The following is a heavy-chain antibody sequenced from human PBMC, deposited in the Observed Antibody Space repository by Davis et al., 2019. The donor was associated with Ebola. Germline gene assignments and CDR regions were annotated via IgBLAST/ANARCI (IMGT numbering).Heavy chain of an antibody. CDR1: GYSFTSYW. Sequence: KVSCKGSGYSFTSYWISWVRQMPGKGLEWMGRIDPSDSYTNYSPSFQGQVTISADKSISTAYLQWSSLKASDTAMYYCARRTAYYYGMDVWGQGTTVTVSS. CDR3: ARRTAYYYGMDV. V-gene: IGHV5-10-1*04. J-gene: IGHJ6*02. CDR2: IDPSDSYT.